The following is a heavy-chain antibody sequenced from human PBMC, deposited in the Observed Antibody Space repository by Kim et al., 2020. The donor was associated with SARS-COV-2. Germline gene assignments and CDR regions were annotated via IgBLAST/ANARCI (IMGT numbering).Heavy chain of an antibody. D-gene: IGHD1-26*01. CDR2: ISGSGGST. J-gene: IGHJ4*02. CDR3: AKSPAAGDLLSIVGAYFDY. V-gene: IGHV3-23*01. Sequence: GGSLRLSCAASGFTFSSYAMSWVRQAPGKGLEWVSAISGSGGSTYYADSVKGRFTISRDNSKNTLYLQMNSLRAEDTAVYYCAKSPAAGDLLSIVGAYFDYWGQGTLVTVSS. CDR1: GFTFSSYA.